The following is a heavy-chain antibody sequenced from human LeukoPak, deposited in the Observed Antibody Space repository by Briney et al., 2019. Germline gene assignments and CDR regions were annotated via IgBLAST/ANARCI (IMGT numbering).Heavy chain of an antibody. V-gene: IGHV3-64*01. J-gene: IGHJ1*01. D-gene: IGHD3-9*01. CDR3: ARGAYDILTGFEYFQH. CDR2: ISSNGGST. Sequence: GGSLRLSCAASGFTFSSYAMHWVRQAPGKGLEYVSAISSNGGSTYYANSVKGRFTISRDNSKNTLYLQMGSLRAEDMAVCYCARGAYDILTGFEYFQHWGQGTLVTVSS. CDR1: GFTFSSYA.